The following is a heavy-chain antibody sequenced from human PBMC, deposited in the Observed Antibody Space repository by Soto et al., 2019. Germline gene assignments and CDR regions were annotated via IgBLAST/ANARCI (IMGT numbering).Heavy chain of an antibody. Sequence: EASVKVSCKASGFTFTSSAVQWVRQARGQRLEWIGWIVVGSGNTNYAQKFQERVTITRDMSTSTAYMELSSLRSEDTAVYYCAADPPHTYYDFWSGYYSDYYGMDVWGQGTTVTVSS. CDR2: IVVGSGNT. J-gene: IGHJ6*02. CDR1: GFTFTSSA. CDR3: AADPPHTYYDFWSGYYSDYYGMDV. D-gene: IGHD3-3*01. V-gene: IGHV1-58*01.